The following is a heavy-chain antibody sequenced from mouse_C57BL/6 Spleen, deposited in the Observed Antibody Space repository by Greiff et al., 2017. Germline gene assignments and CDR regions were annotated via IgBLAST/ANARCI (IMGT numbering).Heavy chain of an antibody. CDR2: ISYDGSN. CDR3: ARAYEY. CDR1: GYSITSGYY. V-gene: IGHV3-6*01. Sequence: EVKVEESGPGLVKPSQSLSLTCSVTGYSITSGYYWNWIRQFPGNKLEWMGYISYDGSNNSNPSLKNRISITRDTSKNQFFLKLNSVTTEDTATYYCARAYEYWGQGTTLTVSS. J-gene: IGHJ2*01.